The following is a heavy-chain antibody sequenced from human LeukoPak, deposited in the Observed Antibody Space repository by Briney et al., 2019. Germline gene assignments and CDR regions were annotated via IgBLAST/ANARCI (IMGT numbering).Heavy chain of an antibody. CDR3: ARSQTYGDHPPFDY. V-gene: IGHV7-4-1*02. J-gene: IGHJ4*02. Sequence: ASVKVSCKASGYSFTSYYMHWVRQAPGQGLEWMGWINTNTGNPTYAQGFTGRFVFSLDTSVSTAYIQISSLKTEDTAVYFCARSQTYGDHPPFDYWGQGTLVTVSS. D-gene: IGHD4-17*01. CDR2: INTNTGNP. CDR1: GYSFTSYY.